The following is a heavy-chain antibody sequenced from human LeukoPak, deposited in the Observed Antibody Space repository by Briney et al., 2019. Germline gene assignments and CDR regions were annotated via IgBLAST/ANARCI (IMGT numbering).Heavy chain of an antibody. J-gene: IGHJ4*02. V-gene: IGHV3-23*01. CDR2: ISGSGGST. Sequence: GGSLRLSCAASGFTFSSYAMSWVRQAPGKGLEWVSAISGSGGSTYYADSVKGRFTISRDNAKNTLYLQMNSLRAEDTAVYYCARDRGSTEFDYWGQGTLVTVSS. CDR3: ARDRGSTEFDY. D-gene: IGHD2-15*01. CDR1: GFTFSSYA.